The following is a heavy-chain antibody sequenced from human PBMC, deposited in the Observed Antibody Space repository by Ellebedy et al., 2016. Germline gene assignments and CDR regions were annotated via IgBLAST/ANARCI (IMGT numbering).Heavy chain of an antibody. Sequence: GESLKISCAASGFTFSDYYMIWIRRAPGKGLEWISYISGRGTPIYYADSLKGRFTISRDNAKNSLFLQMNSLRAEDTAVYYCAGGDGWLCDQWGQGTLVTVSS. CDR1: GFTFSDYY. D-gene: IGHD5-24*01. V-gene: IGHV3-11*04. CDR3: AGGDGWLCDQ. CDR2: ISGRGTPI. J-gene: IGHJ4*02.